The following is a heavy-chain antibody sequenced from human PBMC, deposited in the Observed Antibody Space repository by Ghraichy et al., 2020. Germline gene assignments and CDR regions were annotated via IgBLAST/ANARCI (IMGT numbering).Heavy chain of an antibody. Sequence: LSLTCAASGFTFSSYGMHWVRQAPGKGLEWVAFIRYDGSNKYYADSVKGRFTISRDNSKNTLYLQMNSLRAEDTAVYYCATLAGLTPGYSSGWYGEDAFDIWGQGTMVTVSS. CDR2: IRYDGSNK. CDR3: ATLAGLTPGYSSGWYGEDAFDI. D-gene: IGHD6-19*01. V-gene: IGHV3-30*02. CDR1: GFTFSSYG. J-gene: IGHJ3*02.